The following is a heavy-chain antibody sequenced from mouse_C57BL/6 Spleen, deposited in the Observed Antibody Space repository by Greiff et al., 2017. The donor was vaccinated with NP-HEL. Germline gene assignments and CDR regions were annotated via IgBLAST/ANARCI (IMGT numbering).Heavy chain of an antibody. CDR3: ARFYDYPETYAMDY. J-gene: IGHJ4*01. D-gene: IGHD2-4*01. CDR1: GYTFTDYN. Sequence: EVQLQQSGPELVKPGASVKIPCKASGYTFTDYNMDWVKQSHGKSLEWIGDINPNNGGTIYNQKFKGKATLTVDKSSSTAYMELRSLTSEDTAVYYCARFYDYPETYAMDYWGQGTSVTVSS. V-gene: IGHV1-18*01. CDR2: INPNNGGT.